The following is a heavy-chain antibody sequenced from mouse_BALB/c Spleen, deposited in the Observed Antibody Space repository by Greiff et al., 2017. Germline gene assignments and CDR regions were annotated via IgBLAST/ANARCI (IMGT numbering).Heavy chain of an antibody. D-gene: IGHD1-2*01. V-gene: IGHV5-12-1*01. J-gene: IGHJ4*01. CDR1: GFAFSSYD. Sequence: EVQLVESGGGLVKPGGSLKLSCAASGFAFSSYDMSWVRQTPEKRLEWVAYISSGGGSTYYPDTVKGRFTISRDNAKNTLYLQMSSLKSEDTAMYYCARRLTTAGYYAMDYWGQGTSVTVSS. CDR3: ARRLTTAGYYAMDY. CDR2: ISSGGGST.